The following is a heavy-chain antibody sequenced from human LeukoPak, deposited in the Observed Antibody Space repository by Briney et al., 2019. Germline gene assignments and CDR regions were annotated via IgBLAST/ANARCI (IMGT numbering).Heavy chain of an antibody. J-gene: IGHJ4*02. CDR3: ARMQWRVVSGHYYFDQ. V-gene: IGHV4-61*01. CDR1: GDSVSSGTYY. CDR2: IYYSGDS. D-gene: IGHD6-19*01. Sequence: SETLSLTCTVSGDSVSSGTYYWNWMRQPPGKGLEWIGCIYYSGDSNYNPSLKSRVTMSVDTSENQFSLRLTSMTAADTAVYFCARMQWRVVSGHYYFDQWGQGTRVTVSS.